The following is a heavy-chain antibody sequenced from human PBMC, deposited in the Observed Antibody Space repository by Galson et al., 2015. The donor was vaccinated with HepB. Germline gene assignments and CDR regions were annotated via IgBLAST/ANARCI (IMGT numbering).Heavy chain of an antibody. CDR3: ARALGVVPAAIPFDY. J-gene: IGHJ4*02. D-gene: IGHD2-2*01. CDR1: GYTFTSYY. Sequence: KASGYTFTSYYMHWVRQAPGQGLEWMGIINPSGGSTSYAQKFQGRVTMTRDTSTSTVYMELSSLRSEDTAVYYCARALGVVPAAIPFDYWGQGTLVTVSS. CDR2: INPSGGST. V-gene: IGHV1-46*01.